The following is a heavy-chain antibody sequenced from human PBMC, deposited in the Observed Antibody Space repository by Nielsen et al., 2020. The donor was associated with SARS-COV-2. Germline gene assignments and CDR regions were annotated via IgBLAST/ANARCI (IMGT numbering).Heavy chain of an antibody. CDR1: GFTFSNNW. J-gene: IGHJ2*01. V-gene: IGHV3-74*01. CDR2: INSDGRAT. Sequence: GESLKISCVASGFTFSNNWMHWVRQAPGKGLVWVARINSDGRATTYADSVKGRFTISRDNAKNSLYLQMNSLRDEDTALYYCARDQDGGAATSNWYFDLWGRGTLVIVSS. CDR3: ARDQDGGAATSNWYFDL. D-gene: IGHD6-25*01.